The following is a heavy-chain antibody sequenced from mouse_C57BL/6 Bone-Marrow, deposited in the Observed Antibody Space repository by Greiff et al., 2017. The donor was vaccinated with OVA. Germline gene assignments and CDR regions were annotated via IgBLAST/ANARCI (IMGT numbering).Heavy chain of an antibody. D-gene: IGHD2-5*01. CDR1: GYTFTDYE. V-gene: IGHV1-15*01. Sequence: VKLVESGAELVRPGASVTLSCKALGYTFTDYEMHWVKQTPVHGLEWIGAIDPETGGTAYNQKFKGKAILTADKSSSTAYMELRSLTSEDSAVYYCTRGYSNYYAMDYWGQGTSVTVSS. J-gene: IGHJ4*01. CDR2: IDPETGGT. CDR3: TRGYSNYYAMDY.